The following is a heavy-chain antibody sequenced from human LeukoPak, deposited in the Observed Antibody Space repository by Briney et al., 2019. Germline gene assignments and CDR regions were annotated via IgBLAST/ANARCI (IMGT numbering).Heavy chain of an antibody. Sequence: PGGSLRLSCAASGFTFSSYAMHWVRQAPGKGLEGVAVISYDGSNKYYADSVKGRFTISRDNSKNTLYLQMNSLRAEDTAVYYCARDWPHKKLTTVPTRHYYGMDVWGQGTTVTVSS. J-gene: IGHJ6*02. V-gene: IGHV3-30-3*01. D-gene: IGHD4-4*01. CDR2: ISYDGSNK. CDR1: GFTFSSYA. CDR3: ARDWPHKKLTTVPTRHYYGMDV.